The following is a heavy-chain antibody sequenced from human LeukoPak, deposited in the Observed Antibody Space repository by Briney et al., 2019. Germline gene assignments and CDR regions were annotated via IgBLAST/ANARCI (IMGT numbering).Heavy chain of an antibody. CDR1: GFNFDDYS. Sequence: QPGRSLRLSCAASGFNFDDYSMHWIRQAPGKGLEWVSGISWNSGSAGYADSVKGRFTISRDNAKNSLYLQMNSLRAEDTAVYYCARVIVVVEGASDHFDYWGQGTLATVHS. CDR3: ARVIVVVEGASDHFDY. CDR2: ISWNSGSA. J-gene: IGHJ4*02. D-gene: IGHD2-2*01. V-gene: IGHV3-9*01.